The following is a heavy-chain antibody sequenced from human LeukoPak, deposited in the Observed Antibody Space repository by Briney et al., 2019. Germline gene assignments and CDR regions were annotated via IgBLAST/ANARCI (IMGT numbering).Heavy chain of an antibody. Sequence: GASVKVSCKASGYTFTGYYMHWVRQAPGQGLEWMGWINPNSGGTNYAQKFQGRVTMTGDTSISTAYMELSRLRSDDTAVYYCARHLHYYDSSGYPDWWGQGTLVTVSS. V-gene: IGHV1-2*02. CDR2: INPNSGGT. CDR1: GYTFTGYY. D-gene: IGHD3-22*01. J-gene: IGHJ4*02. CDR3: ARHLHYYDSSGYPDW.